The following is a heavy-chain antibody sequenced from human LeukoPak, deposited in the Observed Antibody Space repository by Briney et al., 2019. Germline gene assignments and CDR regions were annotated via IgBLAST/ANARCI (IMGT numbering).Heavy chain of an antibody. D-gene: IGHD2-15*01. Sequence: ASVKVSCKASGYTFTGYYMHWVRQAPGQGLEWMGRINPNSSGTNYAQKFQGRVTMTRDTSTSTAYMELSRLRSDDTAVYYCARDPLHCSGGSCYSSWFDPWGQGTLVTVSS. CDR2: INPNSSGT. CDR1: GYTFTGYY. J-gene: IGHJ5*02. CDR3: ARDPLHCSGGSCYSSWFDP. V-gene: IGHV1-2*06.